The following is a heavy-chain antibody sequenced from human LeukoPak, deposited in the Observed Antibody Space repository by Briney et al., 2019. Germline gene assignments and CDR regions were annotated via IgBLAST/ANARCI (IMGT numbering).Heavy chain of an antibody. CDR2: IHYSEST. Sequence: SETLSLTCTVSGGPIRSYYWSWMRQPSGKGLEWIGNIHYSESTNFNPSLKSRVAIAVDTSKNQFSLSMRSVTAADTAVYYCARVSAAGMEFHYGMDVWGQGTTVTVSS. D-gene: IGHD6-13*01. V-gene: IGHV4-59*01. CDR3: ARVSAAGMEFHYGMDV. J-gene: IGHJ6*02. CDR1: GGPIRSYY.